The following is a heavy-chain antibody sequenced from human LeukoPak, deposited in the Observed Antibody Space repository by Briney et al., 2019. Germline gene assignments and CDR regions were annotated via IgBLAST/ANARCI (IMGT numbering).Heavy chain of an antibody. CDR1: GYTFTSYD. D-gene: IGHD3-10*01. V-gene: IGHV1-18*01. J-gene: IGHJ4*02. Sequence: ASVKVSCKASGYTFTSYDINWVRQAPGQGLEWMGWISAYNGNTNYAQKLQGRVTMTTDTSTSTAYMELRSLRSDDTAVYYCARDLGFGETHDYWGQGTLVTVSS. CDR2: ISAYNGNT. CDR3: ARDLGFGETHDY.